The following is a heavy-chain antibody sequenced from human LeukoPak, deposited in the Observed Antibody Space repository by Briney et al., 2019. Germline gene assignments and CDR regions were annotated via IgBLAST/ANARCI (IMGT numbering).Heavy chain of an antibody. D-gene: IGHD3-22*01. Sequence: SETLSLTCTVSGGPISSSSYYWGWIRQPPGKGLEWIGSIYYSGSTYYSPSLKSRVTISVDTSKNQFSLKLSSVTAADTAVFYCARANYYDSSGLRYWGQGTLVTVSS. CDR1: GGPISSSSYY. CDR2: IYYSGST. V-gene: IGHV4-39*07. CDR3: ARANYYDSSGLRY. J-gene: IGHJ4*02.